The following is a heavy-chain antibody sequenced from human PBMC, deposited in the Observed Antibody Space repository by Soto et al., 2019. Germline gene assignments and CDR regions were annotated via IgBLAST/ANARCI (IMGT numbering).Heavy chain of an antibody. D-gene: IGHD5-18*01. CDR2: IYYSGST. Sequence: SETLSLTCTVSGGSISSYYWSWIRQPPGKGLEWIGYIYYSGSTNYNPSLKSRVTISVDTSKNQFSLKLSSVTAADTAVYYCARHIAEEAGYRYGYDYYYGMDVWGQGTTVTVSS. J-gene: IGHJ6*02. CDR3: ARHIAEEAGYRYGYDYYYGMDV. V-gene: IGHV4-59*01. CDR1: GGSISSYY.